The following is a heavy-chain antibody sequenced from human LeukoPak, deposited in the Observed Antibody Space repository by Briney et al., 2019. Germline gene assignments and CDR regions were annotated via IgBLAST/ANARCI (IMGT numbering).Heavy chain of an antibody. Sequence: GGSLRLSCAASGFTFSSSAMSWVRQAPGKGLEWVSAISNNGGYTYYADSVQGRFTISRDNSKSTLCLQMNSLRAEDTAVYYCAKQLGYCSDGSCFFPYWGQGTLVTVSS. V-gene: IGHV3-23*01. CDR3: AKQLGYCSDGSCFFPY. J-gene: IGHJ4*02. CDR1: GFTFSSSA. D-gene: IGHD2-15*01. CDR2: ISNNGGYT.